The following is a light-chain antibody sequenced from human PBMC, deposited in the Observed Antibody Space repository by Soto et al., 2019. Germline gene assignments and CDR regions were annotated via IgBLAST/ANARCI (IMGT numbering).Light chain of an antibody. CDR3: QQGHNWPLT. V-gene: IGKV3-15*01. CDR1: QSINSE. Sequence: EIVLTQSPATLSLAPGDRAALSCRASQSINSELAWYQQKPAQPPRLLIYGASTRATGVPARFTGSESGSEFTLTISGLQSEDFAVYYCQQGHNWPLTFGQGTRLEI. J-gene: IGKJ2*01. CDR2: GAS.